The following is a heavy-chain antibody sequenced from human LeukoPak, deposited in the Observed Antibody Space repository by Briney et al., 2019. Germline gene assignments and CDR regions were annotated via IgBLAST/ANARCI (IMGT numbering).Heavy chain of an antibody. D-gene: IGHD3-10*01. CDR3: ARDYRGTFDY. V-gene: IGHV3-7*01. J-gene: IGHJ4*02. CDR2: INEDEGEI. Sequence: GGSLRLSCVASGFTFRSYWMGWVRQAPGKGLEWVANINEDEGEIHYVDSVRGRFTTSRDNAKNSLYLQMNSLRAEETAVYFCARDYRGTFDYWGQGALVTASS. CDR1: GFTFRSYW.